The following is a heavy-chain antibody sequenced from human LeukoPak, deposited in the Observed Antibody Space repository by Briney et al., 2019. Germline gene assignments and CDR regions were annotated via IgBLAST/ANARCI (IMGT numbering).Heavy chain of an antibody. J-gene: IGHJ4*02. CDR3: ARGSYIISSGYYRPFDN. CDR2: VYYTGST. CDR1: GGSISNYY. V-gene: IGHV4-39*07. D-gene: IGHD3-3*01. Sequence: SETLSLTCTVSGGSISNYYWGWIRQPPGKGLEWVGSVYYTGSTYHNPSLKSRVTMSIDTSRNQFSLRLISVTAADTATYFCARGSYIISSGYYRPFDNWGQGIRVIVSS.